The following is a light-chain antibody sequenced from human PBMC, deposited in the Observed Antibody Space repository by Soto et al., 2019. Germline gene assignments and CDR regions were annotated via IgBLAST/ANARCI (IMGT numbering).Light chain of an antibody. CDR1: QDISKS. Sequence: DIRMTQSPSSLSASVGDRGTITCWASQDISKSLAWYQQKPGKVPKVLIYAASILQSGVPARFSGSGSGTDFTLTISSLQPEDVATYYCQKYNSAPLTFGGGTKVEI. CDR3: QKYNSAPLT. V-gene: IGKV1-27*01. CDR2: AAS. J-gene: IGKJ4*01.